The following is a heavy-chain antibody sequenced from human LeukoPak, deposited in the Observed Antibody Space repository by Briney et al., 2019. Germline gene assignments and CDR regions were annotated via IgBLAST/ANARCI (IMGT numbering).Heavy chain of an antibody. CDR3: ARGLINCSSTICYPNLGNWFDP. J-gene: IGHJ5*02. CDR1: GGSISSGGYY. CDR2: IYYSGST. V-gene: IGHV4-31*03. D-gene: IGHD2-2*01. Sequence: SETLSLTCTVSGGSISSGGYYWSWIRQHPGKGLEWIGYIYYSGSTYYNPSLKSRVTISVDTSKNQFSLKLSSVTAADTAVYYFARGLINCSSTICYPNLGNWFDPWGQGTLVTVSS.